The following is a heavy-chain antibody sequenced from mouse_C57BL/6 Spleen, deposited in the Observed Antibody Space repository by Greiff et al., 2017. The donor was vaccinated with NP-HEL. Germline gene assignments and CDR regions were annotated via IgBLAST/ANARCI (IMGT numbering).Heavy chain of an antibody. CDR1: GYAFSSSW. Sequence: QVQLQQSGPELVKPGASVKISCKASGYAFSSSWMNWVKQRPGKGLEWIGRIYPGDGDTNYNGKFKGKATLTADKSSSTAYMQLSSLTSEDSAVYFCANPNPDSMDYWGQGTSVTVSS. CDR2: IYPGDGDT. J-gene: IGHJ4*01. V-gene: IGHV1-82*01. CDR3: ANPNPDSMDY. D-gene: IGHD2-4*01.